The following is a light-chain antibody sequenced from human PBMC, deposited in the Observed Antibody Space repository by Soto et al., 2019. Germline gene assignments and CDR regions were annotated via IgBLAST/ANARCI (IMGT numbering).Light chain of an antibody. CDR3: QQYDNLPIT. CDR2: DAS. Sequence: IVLTQSPPSLSASVGGRVTITCQASHDISEFLSWYQQKPGKAPNLLIYDASSSQTGAPSRFSGSGYGTYFNLTITTVQPEDLGTYYCQQYDNLPITFGQGTRLAIK. J-gene: IGKJ5*01. V-gene: IGKV1-33*01. CDR1: HDISEF.